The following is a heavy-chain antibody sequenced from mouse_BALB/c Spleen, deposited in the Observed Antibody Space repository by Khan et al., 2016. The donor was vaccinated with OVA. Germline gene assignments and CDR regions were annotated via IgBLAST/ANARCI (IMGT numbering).Heavy chain of an antibody. CDR3: ASDGYQYNYAMDY. V-gene: IGHV3-2*02. CDR2: INYSGST. D-gene: IGHD2-3*01. CDR1: GYSINSDYA. Sequence: EVQLVESGPGLVNPSQSLSLTCTVTGYSINSDYAWNWIRQFPGNKLEWMGYINYSGSTNYNPALKSRISITRDTSKNQFFLQLNSVTTEDTATYYCASDGYQYNYAMDYWGQGTSVTVSS. J-gene: IGHJ4*01.